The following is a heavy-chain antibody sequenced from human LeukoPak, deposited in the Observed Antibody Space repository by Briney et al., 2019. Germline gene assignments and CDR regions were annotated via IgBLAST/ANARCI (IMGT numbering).Heavy chain of an antibody. V-gene: IGHV3-74*01. CDR3: VSFYETY. Sequence: GGSLRLSCAASGNYWMHWVRQVPGKGLVWVSHINSDGSWTSYADSVKGRFTISKDNAKNTVYLQMNRLRAEDTAVYYCVSFYETYWGRGTLVTVSS. D-gene: IGHD2/OR15-2a*01. J-gene: IGHJ4*02. CDR1: GNYW. CDR2: INSDGSWT.